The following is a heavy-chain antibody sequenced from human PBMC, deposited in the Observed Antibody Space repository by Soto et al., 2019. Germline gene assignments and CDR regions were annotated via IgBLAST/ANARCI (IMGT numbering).Heavy chain of an antibody. Sequence: EVQLVESGGGLVQPGKALRLSCAASGFTFSKYWIHWVRQAPGKGPVWVSYISSDGTTTDYADSVKGRFTISRDNAKNTLYLQMDSLRAEDTAVCYCAIQDCTNDVCLEAAVTVGGALEYWGQGAQVTVSS. D-gene: IGHD2-8*01. J-gene: IGHJ4*02. CDR2: ISSDGTTT. CDR3: AIQDCTNDVCLEAAVTVGGALEY. CDR1: GFTFSKYW. V-gene: IGHV3-74*01.